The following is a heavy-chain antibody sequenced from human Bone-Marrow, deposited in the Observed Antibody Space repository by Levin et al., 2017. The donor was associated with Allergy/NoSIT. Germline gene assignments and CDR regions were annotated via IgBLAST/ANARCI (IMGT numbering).Heavy chain of an antibody. CDR1: GFTFSRYG. Sequence: GGSLRLSCVASGFTFSRYGMHWVRQAPGKGLEWVAVISYDGSNKYYADSVKGRFTISRDNSKNTLYLQMNSLRAEDTAVYYCAKDNNDCSGGSCYSSWFDPWGQGTLVTVSS. V-gene: IGHV3-30*18. CDR2: ISYDGSNK. J-gene: IGHJ5*02. D-gene: IGHD2-15*01. CDR3: AKDNNDCSGGSCYSSWFDP.